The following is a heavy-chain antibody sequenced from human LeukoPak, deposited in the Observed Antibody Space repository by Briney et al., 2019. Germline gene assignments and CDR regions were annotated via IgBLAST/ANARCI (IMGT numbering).Heavy chain of an antibody. CDR3: ARDGGYDPLWCLDP. D-gene: IGHD5-12*01. V-gene: IGHV4-4*02. Sequence: SGTLSLTCTVSGGSTSISNWPRLVRQPPGKGLEWIGEVYHSGATNYNPSLKSRVTISVDTSKNQFSLKLSSVTAADTAVYYCARDGGYDPLWCLDPWGQGTLVTVSS. CDR2: VYHSGAT. CDR1: GGSTSISNW. J-gene: IGHJ5*02.